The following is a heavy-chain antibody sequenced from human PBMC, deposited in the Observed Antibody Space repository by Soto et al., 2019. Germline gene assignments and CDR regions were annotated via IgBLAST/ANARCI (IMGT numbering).Heavy chain of an antibody. D-gene: IGHD3-10*01. CDR2: IKSKTDGGTT. Sequence: PGGSLRLSCAASGFTFSNAWMSWVRQAPGKGLEWVGRIKSKTDGGTTDYAAPVKGRFTISRDDSKNTLYLQMNSLKTEDTAVYYCTTKYFYGSGSYYKAALLVSPCVQGTRGTAPQ. CDR3: TTKYFYGSGSYYKAALLVSP. CDR1: GFTFSNAW. V-gene: IGHV3-15*01. J-gene: IGHJ5*02.